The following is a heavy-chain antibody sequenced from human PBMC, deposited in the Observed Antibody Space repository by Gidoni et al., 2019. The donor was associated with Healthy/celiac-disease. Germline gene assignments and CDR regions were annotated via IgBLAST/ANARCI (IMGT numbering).Heavy chain of an antibody. CDR2: ISYDGSNK. Sequence: QVQLVESGGGVVQPGRSLRLSCAASGFTFSSYGMHWVRTAPGKGLEWVAVISYDGSNKYYADSFKGRFTISRDNSKNTLYLQMNSLRAEDTAVYYCAKDHPKGWVVAAKGVDYWGQGTLVTVSS. D-gene: IGHD2-15*01. V-gene: IGHV3-30*18. CDR1: GFTFSSYG. J-gene: IGHJ4*02. CDR3: AKDHPKGWVVAAKGVDY.